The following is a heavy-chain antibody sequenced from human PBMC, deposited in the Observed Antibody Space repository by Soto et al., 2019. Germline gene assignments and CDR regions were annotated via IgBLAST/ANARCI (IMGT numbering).Heavy chain of an antibody. Sequence: QVQLVESGGGLVKPGGSLRLSCAASGIIFSDYMSWVRQAPGKGLEWLSYISGSGRTIYSADSVKGRFTISRDTATNSLHLQMNNLRAEDTAVYYCARLPFPWGWFDPWGQGTLVTVSS. CDR2: ISGSGRTI. D-gene: IGHD3-16*01. CDR3: ARLPFPWGWFDP. J-gene: IGHJ5*02. V-gene: IGHV3-11*01. CDR1: GIIFSDY.